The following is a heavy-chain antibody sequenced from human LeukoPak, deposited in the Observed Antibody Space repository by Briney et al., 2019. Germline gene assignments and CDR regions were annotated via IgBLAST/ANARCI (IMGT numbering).Heavy chain of an antibody. J-gene: IGHJ4*02. CDR3: AKDLWDMTTATAPDY. Sequence: PGGSLRLSCAASGFTFSSYGMHWVRQAPGKGLEWVAFIRYDGSNKYYADSVKGRFTISRDNSKNTLYLQMNSLRAEDTAVYYCAKDLWDMTTATAPDYWGQGTLVTVSS. V-gene: IGHV3-30*02. CDR1: GFTFSSYG. CDR2: IRYDGSNK. D-gene: IGHD4-17*01.